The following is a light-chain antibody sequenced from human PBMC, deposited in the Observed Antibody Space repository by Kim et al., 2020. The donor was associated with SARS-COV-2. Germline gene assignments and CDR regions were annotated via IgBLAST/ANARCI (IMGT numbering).Light chain of an antibody. CDR2: YDK. Sequence: SYELTQPPSVSVAPGKTASIPCGGNNIGGKSVHWYQQKPGQAPVLLIYYDKDRPSGIPERFSGSNSGNTATLSIARVEAEDEAEYYCQAWDSSSVHRVFGGGTQLTVL. V-gene: IGLV3-21*04. CDR3: QAWDSSSVHRV. CDR1: NIGGKS. J-gene: IGLJ3*02.